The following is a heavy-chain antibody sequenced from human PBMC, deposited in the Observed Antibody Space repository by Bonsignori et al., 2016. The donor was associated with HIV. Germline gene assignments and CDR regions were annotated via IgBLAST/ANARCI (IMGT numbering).Heavy chain of an antibody. D-gene: IGHD3-3*01. CDR2: INPNSGGT. CDR3: ARDRGNDFWSGYYEIDY. Sequence: WVRQAPGQGLEWMGWINPNSGGTNYAQKFQGRVTMTRDTSISTAYMELSRLRSDDTAVYYCARDRGNDFWSGYYEIDYWGQGTLVTVSS. J-gene: IGHJ4*02. V-gene: IGHV1-2*02.